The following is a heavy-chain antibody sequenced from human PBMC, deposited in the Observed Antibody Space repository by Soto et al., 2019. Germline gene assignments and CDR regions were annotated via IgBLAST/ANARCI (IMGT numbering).Heavy chain of an antibody. CDR1: GGTFSSYT. CDR2: IIPILGIA. CDR3: ARAAQDSSFDP. Sequence: QVQLVQSGAEVKKPGSSVKVSCKASGGTFSSYTISWVRQAPGQGLEWMGRIIPILGIANYAQKFQGRVXXXXXXXXXXXXXXXXXLRSEDTAVYYCARAAQDSSFDPWGQGTLVTVSS. D-gene: IGHD3-10*01. V-gene: IGHV1-69*02. J-gene: IGHJ5*02.